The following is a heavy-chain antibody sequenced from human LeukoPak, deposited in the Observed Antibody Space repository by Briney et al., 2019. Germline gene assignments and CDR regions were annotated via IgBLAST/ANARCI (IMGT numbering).Heavy chain of an antibody. CDR1: GGSISSYY. CDR3: ARHSRRGAAAGLYQYYYMDV. J-gene: IGHJ6*03. Sequence: PSETLSLTCTVSGGSISSYYWSWIRQPPGKGLEWIGYIYYSGSTNYNPSLKSRVTISVDTSKNQFSLKLSSVTAADTAVYYCARHSRRGAAAGLYQYYYMDVWGKGTTVTVSS. D-gene: IGHD6-13*01. CDR2: IYYSGST. V-gene: IGHV4-59*08.